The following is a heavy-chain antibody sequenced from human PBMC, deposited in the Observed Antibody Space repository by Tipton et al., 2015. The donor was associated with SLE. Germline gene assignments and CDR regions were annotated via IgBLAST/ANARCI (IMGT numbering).Heavy chain of an antibody. D-gene: IGHD5-18*01. CDR2: ISHDGNNK. CDR3: ARDHREYTSGTLDY. Sequence: SLRLSCAASGFTFSTSAMHWVRQAPGKGLEWVAVISHDGNNKYYADSVKGRFTISRDNSKETLYLQMHSLRVAETAVYYCARDHREYTSGTLDYRGQGNLVTVSS. CDR1: GFTFSTSA. J-gene: IGHJ4*02. V-gene: IGHV3-30*04.